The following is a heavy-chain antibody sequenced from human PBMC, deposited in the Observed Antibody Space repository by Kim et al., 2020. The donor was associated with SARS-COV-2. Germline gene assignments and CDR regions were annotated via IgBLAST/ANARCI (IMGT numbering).Heavy chain of an antibody. Sequence: KFQGSVTITADESTSTAYMELSSLRSEDTAVYYCARDNYDYIWGSYRNFDYWGQGTLVTVSS. V-gene: IGHV1-69*01. J-gene: IGHJ4*02. CDR3: ARDNYDYIWGSYRNFDY. D-gene: IGHD3-16*02.